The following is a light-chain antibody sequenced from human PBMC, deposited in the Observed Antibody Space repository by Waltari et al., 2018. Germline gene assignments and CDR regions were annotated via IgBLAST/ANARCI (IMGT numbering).Light chain of an antibody. CDR3: QQSYSPPYN. CDR2: VPS. V-gene: IGKV1-39*01. CDR1: ETIRTH. J-gene: IGKJ2*01. Sequence: DIQMTQSPSSLSASVGRKITLPYRANETIRTHLNWYQQTPRQAPKLLFSVPSRLQNGVPSRFSGSGSGTDFTLTISSLQPEDFATYYCQQSYSPPYNFGQGTKLEI.